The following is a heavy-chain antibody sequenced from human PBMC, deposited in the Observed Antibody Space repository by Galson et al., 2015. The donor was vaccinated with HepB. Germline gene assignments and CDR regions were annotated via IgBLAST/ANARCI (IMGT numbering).Heavy chain of an antibody. CDR2: ISVTGDHT. CDR3: AKVAILGATPHYFDY. D-gene: IGHD3-16*01. Sequence: SLRLSCAASGFTFSDYYMSWVRQAPGKGLEWVSGISVTGDHTYYGDSVKGRFTLSRDNSKNMVFLQMHTLRAEDTAVYYCAKVAILGATPHYFDYLGQGTLVTVSS. J-gene: IGHJ4*02. V-gene: IGHV3-23*01. CDR1: GFTFSDYY.